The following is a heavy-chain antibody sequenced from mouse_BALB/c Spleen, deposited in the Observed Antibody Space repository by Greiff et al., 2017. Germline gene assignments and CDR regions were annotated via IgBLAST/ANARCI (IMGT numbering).Heavy chain of an antibody. CDR1: GYTFTSYW. CDR3: APSYDGNFWFAY. Sequence: QVQLKQPGAELVKPGASVKLSCKASGYTFTSYWMHWVKQRPGQGLEWIGEIDPSDSYTNYNQKFKGKATLTVDKSSSTAYMQLSSLTSEDSAVYYCAPSYDGNFWFAYWGQGTLVTVSA. J-gene: IGHJ3*01. CDR2: IDPSDSYT. D-gene: IGHD2-10*01. V-gene: IGHV1-69*02.